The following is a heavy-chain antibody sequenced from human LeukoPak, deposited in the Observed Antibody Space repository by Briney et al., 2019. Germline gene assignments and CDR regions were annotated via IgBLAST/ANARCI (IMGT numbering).Heavy chain of an antibody. CDR3: AREDWVPDCSGGSCYYMDV. J-gene: IGHJ6*03. D-gene: IGHD2-15*01. V-gene: IGHV3-20*04. Sequence: PGGSLRLSCAASGFTFDDYGMSWVRQAPGKGLEWVSGINWNGGSTGYADSVKGRFTISRDNAKNSLYLQMNSPRAEDTALYYCAREDWVPDCSGGSCYYMDVWGKGTTVTVSS. CDR1: GFTFDDYG. CDR2: INWNGGST.